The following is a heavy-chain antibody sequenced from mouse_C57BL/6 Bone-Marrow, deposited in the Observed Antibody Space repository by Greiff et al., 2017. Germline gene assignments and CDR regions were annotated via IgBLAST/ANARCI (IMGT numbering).Heavy chain of an antibody. J-gene: IGHJ2*01. D-gene: IGHD2-12*01. CDR2: IDPSDSYT. V-gene: IGHV1-69*01. CDR1: GYTFTSYW. CDR3: ARYYCYDLDY. Sequence: QVQLQQPGAELVMPGASVKLSCKASGYTFTSYWMHWVKQRPGQGLEWIGEIDPSDSYTNYNQKFKGKSTLTVDKSSSTAYMQLSSLTSEDSAVYYCARYYCYDLDYWGQGTTLTVSS.